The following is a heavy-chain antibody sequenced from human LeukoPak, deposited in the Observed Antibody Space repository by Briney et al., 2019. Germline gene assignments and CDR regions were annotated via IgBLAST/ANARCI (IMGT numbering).Heavy chain of an antibody. Sequence: SETLSLTCAVYGGSFSGYYWSWIRQPPGKGLEWIGYIYYSGSTNYNPSLKSRVTISVDTSKNQFSLKLSSVTAADTAVYYCARDLPRYCGGDCYMGAFDIWGQGTMVTVSS. D-gene: IGHD2-21*02. CDR3: ARDLPRYCGGDCYMGAFDI. J-gene: IGHJ3*02. CDR1: GGSFSGYY. V-gene: IGHV4-59*01. CDR2: IYYSGST.